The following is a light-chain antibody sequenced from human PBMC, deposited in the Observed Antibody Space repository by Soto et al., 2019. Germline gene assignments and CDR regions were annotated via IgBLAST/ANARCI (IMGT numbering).Light chain of an antibody. CDR1: QSVSSN. Sequence: EMVMTQSPATLSVSPGERATLSCRASQSVSSNLAWYQQKPGQAPRLLIYGAPTRATGIPARFSGSRSGTEFTLAISSVPSEDFAVYYCQQYNNWPLTLGGGTKVEIK. V-gene: IGKV3-15*01. CDR2: GAP. CDR3: QQYNNWPLT. J-gene: IGKJ4*01.